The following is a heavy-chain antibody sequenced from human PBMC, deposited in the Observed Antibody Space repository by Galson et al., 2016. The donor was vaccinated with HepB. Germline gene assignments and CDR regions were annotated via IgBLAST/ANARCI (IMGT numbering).Heavy chain of an antibody. J-gene: IGHJ5*02. CDR2: ISYGGSNE. D-gene: IGHD3-22*01. CDR3: ARDFGDEPGSSDYTS. V-gene: IGHV3-30-3*01. Sequence: SLRLSCAASGFTFSHFAFHWVRQSPGKGLEWVALISYGGSNENYADSVKGRFSISRDNSKNMVYLQMNGLRPEDTAVYYCARDFGDEPGSSDYTSWGQGTLLIVSS. CDR1: GFTFSHFA.